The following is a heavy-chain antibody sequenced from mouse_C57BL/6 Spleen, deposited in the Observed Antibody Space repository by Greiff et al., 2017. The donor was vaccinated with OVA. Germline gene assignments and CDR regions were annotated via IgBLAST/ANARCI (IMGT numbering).Heavy chain of an antibody. Sequence: VQLQQSGPELVKPGASVKISCKASGYAFSSSWMNWVKQRPGKGLEWIGRIYPGDGDTNYNGKFKGKATLTADKSSSTAYMQLSSLTSEDSAVYFCASSGGGYFDVWGTGTTVTVSS. CDR2: IYPGDGDT. CDR1: GYAFSSSW. J-gene: IGHJ1*03. V-gene: IGHV1-82*01. CDR3: ASSGGGYFDV.